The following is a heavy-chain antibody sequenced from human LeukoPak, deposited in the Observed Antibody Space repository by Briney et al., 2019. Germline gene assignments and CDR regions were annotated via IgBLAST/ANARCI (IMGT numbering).Heavy chain of an antibody. J-gene: IGHJ3*02. D-gene: IGHD3-3*01. CDR1: GFTFSNAW. CDR2: IYSKTDGGTT. CDR3: TTGFFGVVNDAFDI. V-gene: IGHV3-15*01. Sequence: PGGSLRLSCAASGFTFSNAWMNWVRQAPGKGLEWVGRIYSKTDGGTTDYAAPVKGRFTISRDDSKNTLYLQMNSLKTEGTAVYYCTTGFFGVVNDAFDIWGQRTTVTVSS.